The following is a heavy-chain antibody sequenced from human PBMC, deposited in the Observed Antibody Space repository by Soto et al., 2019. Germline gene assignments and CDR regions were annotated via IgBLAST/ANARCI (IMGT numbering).Heavy chain of an antibody. CDR3: AKADSNYLGYYYYYMDV. D-gene: IGHD4-4*01. Sequence: GGSLRLSCAASGFTFSSYAMSWVRQGPGKGLEWVSAISGSGGSTYYADSVKGRFTISRDNSKNTLYLQMNSLRAEDTAVYYCAKADSNYLGYYYYYMDVWGKGTTVTVSS. V-gene: IGHV3-23*01. J-gene: IGHJ6*03. CDR1: GFTFSSYA. CDR2: ISGSGGST.